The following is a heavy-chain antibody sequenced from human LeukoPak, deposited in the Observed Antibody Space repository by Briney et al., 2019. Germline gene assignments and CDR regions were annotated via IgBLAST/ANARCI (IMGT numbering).Heavy chain of an antibody. CDR2: ISGYNGNT. Sequence: GASVKVSCKASGYTFTNYRITWVRQAPGQGLEWMGWISGYNGNTNSAQKLQGRVTMTTDTSTSTAYMELRSLRSDDTAVYYCARGPPYYGSGKAFDYWGQGTLVTVSS. D-gene: IGHD3-10*01. V-gene: IGHV1-18*01. J-gene: IGHJ4*02. CDR1: GYTFTNYR. CDR3: ARGPPYYGSGKAFDY.